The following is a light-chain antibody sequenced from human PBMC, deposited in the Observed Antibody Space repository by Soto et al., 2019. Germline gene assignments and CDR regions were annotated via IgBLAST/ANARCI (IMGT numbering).Light chain of an antibody. CDR2: DDS. CDR1: SIGSKS. Sequence: SSELTQPPSVSVAPGRTVTITCGGSSIGSKSVNWYQQKPGQAPVLVVYDDSDRRSGIPERFSGSNSGNTATLAITRVEAGDEADYHCQVWDTRSEHYVFGPGTKVTVL. CDR3: QVWDTRSEHYV. J-gene: IGLJ1*01. V-gene: IGLV3-21*02.